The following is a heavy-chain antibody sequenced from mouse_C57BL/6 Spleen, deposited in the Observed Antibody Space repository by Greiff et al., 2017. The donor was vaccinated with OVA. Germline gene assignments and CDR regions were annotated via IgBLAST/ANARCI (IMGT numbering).Heavy chain of an antibody. D-gene: IGHD1-1*01. CDR3: ARGTTVVFDY. J-gene: IGHJ2*01. CDR1: GYTFTSYW. CDR2: IDPSDSYT. V-gene: IGHV1-50*01. Sequence: QVQLQQPGAELVKPGASVKLSCKASGYTFTSYWMQWVKQRPGQGLEWIGEIDPSDSYTNYNQKFKGKATLTVDTSSSTAYMQLSSLTSEDSAVYYCARGTTVVFDYWGQGTTLTVSS.